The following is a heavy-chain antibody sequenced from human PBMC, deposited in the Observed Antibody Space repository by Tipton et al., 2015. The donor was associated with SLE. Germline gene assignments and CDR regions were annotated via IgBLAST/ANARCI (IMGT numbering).Heavy chain of an antibody. V-gene: IGHV4-38-2*01. CDR1: GYSISSGYY. CDR3: ARVGYSSSWYKGGY. CDR2: IYHSGST. J-gene: IGHJ4*02. D-gene: IGHD6-13*01. Sequence: TLSLTCAVSGYSISSGYYWGWIRQPPGKGLEWIGSIYHSGSTYYNPSFKSRVTISVDTSKNQFSLKLSSVTAADTAVYYCARVGYSSSWYKGGYWGQGTLVTVSS.